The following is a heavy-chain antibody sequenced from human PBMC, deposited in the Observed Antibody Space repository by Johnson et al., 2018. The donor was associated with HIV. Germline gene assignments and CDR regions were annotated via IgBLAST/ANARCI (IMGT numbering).Heavy chain of an antibody. CDR2: INWSGGTT. D-gene: IGHD3-22*01. CDR1: GFTFDYHG. CDR3: ARDDVRDSSGYYYAYAFDI. V-gene: IGHV3-20*04. J-gene: IGHJ3*02. Sequence: EQLVVSGGGVERPGGSLRLSCAGSGFTFDYHGMSWVRQVPVKGLEWVSGINWSGGTTGYADSVKGRFTISRDNTKNSLYLQMNSLRAEDTAFYYCARDDVRDSSGYYYAYAFDIWCQGTMVTVSS.